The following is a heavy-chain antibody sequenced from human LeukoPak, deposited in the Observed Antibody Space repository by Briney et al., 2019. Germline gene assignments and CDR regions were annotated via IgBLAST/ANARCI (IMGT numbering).Heavy chain of an antibody. CDR1: GFTFDDHA. D-gene: IGHD1-7*01. CDR3: ASTSQADWSYVGY. Sequence: PGGSLRLSCAASGFTFDDHAIHWVGHAPGKGLEWVAGISWNSGNIGYADSVNGRFTISRDNAKIFLYLQMNSLRPEDTALYYCASTSQADWSYVGYWGQGTLVTVSS. V-gene: IGHV3-9*01. CDR2: ISWNSGNI. J-gene: IGHJ4*02.